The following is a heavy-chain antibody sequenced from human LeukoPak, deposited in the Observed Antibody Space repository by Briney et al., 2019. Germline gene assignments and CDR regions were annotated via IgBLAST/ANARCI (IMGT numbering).Heavy chain of an antibody. D-gene: IGHD4-17*01. CDR3: AKGSACGDYYYYGMDV. V-gene: IGHV3-30*18. Sequence: GKSLRLSCAASGFTFNTYGMHWVRQAPGKGLEWVAVISYDGRNKFDADSVKGRFTISRDNSENTLYLQMNSLIPEDTAVYYCAKGSACGDYYYYGMDVWGQGTTVTVSS. CDR2: ISYDGRNK. CDR1: GFTFNTYG. J-gene: IGHJ6*02.